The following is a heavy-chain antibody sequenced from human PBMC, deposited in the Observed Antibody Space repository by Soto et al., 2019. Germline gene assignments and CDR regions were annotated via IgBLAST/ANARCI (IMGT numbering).Heavy chain of an antibody. CDR3: ARGRTLITGTSLDY. Sequence: KTSETLSLTCAVYGGSFSGYYWTWIRQPPGKGLEWIGEINRSGSTNYKPSLRGRATISVDTSKNQVSLKVSSVTAADTAVYYCARGRTLITGTSLDYWGQGTLVTVSS. V-gene: IGHV4-34*01. D-gene: IGHD1-20*01. CDR2: INRSGST. CDR1: GGSFSGYY. J-gene: IGHJ4*02.